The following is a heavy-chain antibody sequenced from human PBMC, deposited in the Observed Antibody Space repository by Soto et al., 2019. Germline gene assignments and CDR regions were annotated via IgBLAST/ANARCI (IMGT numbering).Heavy chain of an antibody. CDR1: GYTFTSYG. J-gene: IGHJ3*02. Sequence: ASVKVSCKASGYTFTSYGISWVRQAPGQGLEWMGWISAYNGNTNYAQKLQGRVTMTTDTSTSTAYMELRSLRSDDTAVYYCARDGMGSRYSRGGGAFDIWGQGTMVTVAS. CDR2: ISAYNGNT. CDR3: ARDGMGSRYSRGGGAFDI. D-gene: IGHD6-19*01. V-gene: IGHV1-18*01.